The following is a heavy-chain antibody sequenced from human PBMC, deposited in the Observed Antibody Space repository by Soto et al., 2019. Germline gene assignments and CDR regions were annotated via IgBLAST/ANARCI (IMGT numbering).Heavy chain of an antibody. CDR3: ARAGGNGGDDDFDI. CDR2: IWYDGSNK. Sequence: GGSLRLSCAASGFTFSSYGMHWVRQAPGKGLEWVAVIWYDGSNKYYADSVKGRFTISRDNSKNTLYLQMNSLRAEDTAVYYCARAGGNGGDDDFDIWGQGTMVTVSS. CDR1: GFTFSSYG. J-gene: IGHJ3*02. V-gene: IGHV3-33*01. D-gene: IGHD2-15*01.